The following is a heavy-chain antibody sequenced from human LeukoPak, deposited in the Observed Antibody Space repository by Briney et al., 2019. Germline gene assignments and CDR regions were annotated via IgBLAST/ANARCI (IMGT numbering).Heavy chain of an antibody. CDR3: TTDPAGVTTVTSPNYYFDY. Sequence: GGSLRLSCAASGFTFSSYSMSWVRQAPGKGLEWVGRIGSKASGGTIVHAAPVQGRFTISRDDSKNTLSLQMNSLKTEDTAVYYCTTDPAGVTTVTSPNYYFDYWGQGTLVTVSS. CDR2: IGSKASGGTI. J-gene: IGHJ4*02. D-gene: IGHD4-17*01. CDR1: GFTFSSYS. V-gene: IGHV3-15*04.